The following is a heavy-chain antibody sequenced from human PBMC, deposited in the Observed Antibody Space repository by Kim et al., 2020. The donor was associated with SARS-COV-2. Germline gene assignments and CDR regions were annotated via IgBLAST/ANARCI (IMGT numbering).Heavy chain of an antibody. J-gene: IGHJ3*02. CDR2: IIPIFGTA. D-gene: IGHD2-15*01. Sequence: SVKVSCKASGGTFSSYAISWVRQAPGQGLEWMGGIIPIFGTANYAQKFQGRVTITADESTSTAYMELSSLRSEDTAVYYCAREVLGGGGGLEAFDIWGQGTMVTVSS. CDR1: GGTFSSYA. CDR3: AREVLGGGGGLEAFDI. V-gene: IGHV1-69*13.